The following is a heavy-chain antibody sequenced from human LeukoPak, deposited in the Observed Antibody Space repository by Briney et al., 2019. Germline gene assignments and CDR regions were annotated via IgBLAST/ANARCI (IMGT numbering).Heavy chain of an antibody. D-gene: IGHD1-26*01. CDR2: ISYDGSNK. CDR3: ARGWRMGDYYYGMDV. CDR1: GFTFSSYA. J-gene: IGHJ6*02. Sequence: PGRSLRLSCAASGFTFSSYAMHWVRQAPGKGLEWVAVISYDGSNKYYADSVKGRFTISRDNSKNTLYLQMNSLRAEDTAVYYRARGWRMGDYYYGMDVWGQGTTVTVSS. V-gene: IGHV3-30-3*01.